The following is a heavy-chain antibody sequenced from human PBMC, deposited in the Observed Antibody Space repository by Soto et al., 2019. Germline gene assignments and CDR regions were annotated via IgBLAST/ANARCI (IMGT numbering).Heavy chain of an antibody. CDR1: GFPFGNYA. J-gene: IGHJ4*02. Sequence: GGSLRLSCVASGFPFGNYAMTWVRQAPGKGLEWVSGISGSSANAYYTDSVKGRFTISRDNSKNTLYLQMNSLRAEDTAVYYCAKDSTEVSRYYIDHWGQGTLVTVSS. V-gene: IGHV3-23*01. CDR3: AKDSTEVSRYYIDH. CDR2: ISGSSANA.